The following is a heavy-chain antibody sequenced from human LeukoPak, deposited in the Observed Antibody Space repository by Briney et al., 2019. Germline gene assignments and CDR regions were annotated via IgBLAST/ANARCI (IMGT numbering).Heavy chain of an antibody. D-gene: IGHD3-16*01. CDR3: ARPDDYVWGSYLL. CDR2: IYYSGST. CDR1: GGSISSYY. V-gene: IGHV4-59*08. J-gene: IGHJ4*02. Sequence: PSETLSLTCTVSGGSISSYYWSWIRQPPGKGLEWIGYIYYSGSTNYNPSLKSRVTISVDTSKNQFSLKLSSVTAADTAVYYCARPDDYVWGSYLLWGQEPWSPSPQ.